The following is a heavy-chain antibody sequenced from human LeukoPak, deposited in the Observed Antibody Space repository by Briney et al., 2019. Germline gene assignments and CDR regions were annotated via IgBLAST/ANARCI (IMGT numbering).Heavy chain of an antibody. J-gene: IGHJ4*02. Sequence: GGSLRLSCAASGFTFSSYSMNWVRQAPGKGLEWVSSISGSSSYIYYADSVKGRFTISRDNAKNSLYLQMNSLRAEDTAVYYCARDLRRADCWGQGTLVTVSS. CDR3: ARDLRRADC. CDR1: GFTFSSYS. V-gene: IGHV3-21*01. CDR2: ISGSSSYI. D-gene: IGHD2-21*01.